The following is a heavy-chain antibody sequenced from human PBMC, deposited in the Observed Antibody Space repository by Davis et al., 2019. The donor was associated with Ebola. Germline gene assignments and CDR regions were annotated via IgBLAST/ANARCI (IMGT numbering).Heavy chain of an antibody. CDR1: GFTFSSYS. Sequence: PGGSLRLSCAASGFTFSSYSMNWVRQAPGKGLEWVSSISSSSSTIYYADSVKGRFTISRDNAKNSLYLQMNSLRDEDTAVYYCARALPGYSSGWYPLDYWGQGTLVTVSS. J-gene: IGHJ4*02. V-gene: IGHV3-48*02. CDR2: ISSSSSTI. D-gene: IGHD6-19*01. CDR3: ARALPGYSSGWYPLDY.